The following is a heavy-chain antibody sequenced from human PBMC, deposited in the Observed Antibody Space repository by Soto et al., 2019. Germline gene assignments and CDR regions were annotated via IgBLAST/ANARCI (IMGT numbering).Heavy chain of an antibody. CDR3: ARSTVMGVEYYYYGMDV. D-gene: IGHD4-17*01. CDR2: IYPGDSDT. V-gene: IGHV5-51*01. CDR1: GYSFTSYW. Sequence: GEALKSSCKGSGYSFTSYWIGWVRQMPGKGLEWMGIIYPGDSDTRYSPSFQGQVTISADKSISTAYLQWSSLKASDTAMYYCARSTVMGVEYYYYGMDVWGQGTTVTVSS. J-gene: IGHJ6*02.